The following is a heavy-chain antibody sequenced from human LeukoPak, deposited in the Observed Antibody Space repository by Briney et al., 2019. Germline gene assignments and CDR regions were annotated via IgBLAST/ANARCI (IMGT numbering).Heavy chain of an antibody. J-gene: IGHJ5*02. V-gene: IGHV4-59*11. CDR1: GGSITSHS. Sequence: SETLSLTCTVSGGSITSHSWSWLRQPPGKGLEWIGYDFYSGHTNYNPSLRSRITISVDTSKTQFSLRLTSVTAADTAVYYCARDTDRRSSPGSWFDPWGQGTLVTVSS. CDR3: ARDTDRRSSPGSWFDP. CDR2: DFYSGHT. D-gene: IGHD2-15*01.